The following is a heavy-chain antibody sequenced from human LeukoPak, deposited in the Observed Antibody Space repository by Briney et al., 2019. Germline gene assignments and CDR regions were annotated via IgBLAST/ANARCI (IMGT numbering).Heavy chain of an antibody. V-gene: IGHV3-48*04. CDR2: VSISSGTI. J-gene: IGHJ4*02. CDR1: GFTFSGHN. D-gene: IGHD3-16*01. CDR3: ARAMSTFGGVRNYFDS. Sequence: GGSLSLSCAASGFTFSGHNMNWVRQAPGKGLEWISFVSISSGTIYYADSVNGRFRISRDNAKSSLDLEMNSLRAEDTAVYYCARAMSTFGGVRNYFDSWGQGTLVTVSS.